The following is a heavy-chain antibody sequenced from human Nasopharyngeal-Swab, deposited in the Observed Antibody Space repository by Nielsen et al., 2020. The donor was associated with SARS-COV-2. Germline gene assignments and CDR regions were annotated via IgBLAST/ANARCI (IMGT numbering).Heavy chain of an antibody. CDR3: ARGGNNWNDY. CDR2: TNPDSGGT. V-gene: IGHV1-2*06. D-gene: IGHD1-20*01. CDR1: GYTFTGYY. J-gene: IGHJ4*02. Sequence: ASVKVSCKSSGYTFTGYYIHWLRQAPGQGLQWMGRTNPDSGGTNSAQQFQGRVTMTRDTSISTAYMELSRLRSDDTAVYYCARGGNNWNDYWGQGTLVTVSS.